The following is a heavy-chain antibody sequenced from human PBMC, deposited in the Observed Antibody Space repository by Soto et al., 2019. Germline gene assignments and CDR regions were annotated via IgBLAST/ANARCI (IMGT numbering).Heavy chain of an antibody. CDR3: ARDPRDSSGYYSLTFGY. J-gene: IGHJ4*02. CDR2: IIPIFGTA. D-gene: IGHD3-22*01. Sequence: SVKVSCKASGGTFSSYAISWVVQSALRGLEWMGGIIPIFGTANYAQKFQGRVTITADESTSTAYMELSSLRSEDTAVYYCARDPRDSSGYYSLTFGYWGQGTLVTVSS. V-gene: IGHV1-69*13. CDR1: GGTFSSYA.